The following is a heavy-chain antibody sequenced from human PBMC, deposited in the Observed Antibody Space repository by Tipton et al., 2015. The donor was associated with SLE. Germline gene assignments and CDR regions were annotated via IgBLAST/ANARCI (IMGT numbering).Heavy chain of an antibody. D-gene: IGHD1-1*01. J-gene: IGHJ4*02. CDR1: GFTFSSYA. Sequence: SLRLSCAASGFTFSSYAMHWVRQAPGKGLEWVSAISGSGGSTYYADSVKGRFTISRDNSKNTLYLQMNSLRAEDTAVYYCAIAGFGKESGTTGDYWGQGTLVTVSS. V-gene: IGHV3-23*01. CDR2: ISGSGGST. CDR3: AIAGFGKESGTTGDY.